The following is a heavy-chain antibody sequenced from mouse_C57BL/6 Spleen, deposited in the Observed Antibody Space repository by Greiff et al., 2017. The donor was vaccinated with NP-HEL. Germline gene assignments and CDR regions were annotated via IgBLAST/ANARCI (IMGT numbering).Heavy chain of an antibody. Sequence: EVQLQQSGTVLARPGASVKMSCKTSGYTFTSYWMHWVKQRPGQGLEWIGAIYPGNSDTSYNQKFKGKAKLTAVTSASTAYMELSSLTNEDSAVYYCTRRRIYIYAMDYWGQGTSVTVSS. CDR3: TRRRIYIYAMDY. D-gene: IGHD2-1*01. J-gene: IGHJ4*01. CDR2: IYPGNSDT. V-gene: IGHV1-5*01. CDR1: GYTFTSYW.